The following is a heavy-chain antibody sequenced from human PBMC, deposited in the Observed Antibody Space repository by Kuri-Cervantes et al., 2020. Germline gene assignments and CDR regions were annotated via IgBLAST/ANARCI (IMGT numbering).Heavy chain of an antibody. J-gene: IGHJ4*02. Sequence: GESLKISCEASGFTFSSYAMHWVRQAPGKGLEWVSVIYSGANAYYADSVKGRFTISRDNSKNTQYLQMNSLRAEDTAVYYCARDSGYVGFDYWGQGTLVTVSS. D-gene: IGHD5-12*01. CDR1: GFTFSSYA. CDR2: IYSGANA. CDR3: ARDSGYVGFDY. V-gene: IGHV3-53*01.